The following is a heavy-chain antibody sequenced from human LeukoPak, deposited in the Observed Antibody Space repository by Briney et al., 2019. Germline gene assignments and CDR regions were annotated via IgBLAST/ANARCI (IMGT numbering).Heavy chain of an antibody. CDR1: GFTFSDYY. J-gene: IGHJ6*03. Sequence: GGSLRLSCAASGFTFSDYYMSWIRQAPGKGLEWVSYISSSGSTIYYADSVKGRFTISRDNAKNSLYLQMNSPRAEDTAVYYCASHHEGNYYYYYMDVWGKGTTVTVSS. V-gene: IGHV3-11*04. CDR3: ASHHEGNYYYYYMDV. D-gene: IGHD1-14*01. CDR2: ISSSGSTI.